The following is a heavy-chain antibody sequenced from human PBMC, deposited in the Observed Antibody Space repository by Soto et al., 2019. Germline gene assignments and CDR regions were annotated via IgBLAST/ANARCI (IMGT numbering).Heavy chain of an antibody. J-gene: IGHJ3*02. V-gene: IGHV3-74*01. CDR2: IKSDGSRT. CDR1: GFTFSSYW. D-gene: IGHD6-19*01. CDR3: TREGNGWYEKSFDI. Sequence: EVQLVESGGGLVQPGGSLRLSCAASGFTFSSYWMHWVRQTPGKGLEWVSRIKSDGSRTVYAESVKGRFTISRDSAESTVYMQMSSLRVEDTAVYYCTREGNGWYEKSFDIWGQGTTVIVSS.